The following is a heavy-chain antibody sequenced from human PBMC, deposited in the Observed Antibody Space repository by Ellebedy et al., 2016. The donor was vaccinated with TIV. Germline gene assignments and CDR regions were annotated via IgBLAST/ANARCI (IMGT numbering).Heavy chain of an antibody. CDR2: ISSTGSRT. D-gene: IGHD3-22*01. CDR1: GFPFSSYA. J-gene: IGHJ4*02. V-gene: IGHV3-23*01. Sequence: PGGSLRLSCAASGFPFSSYAMSWVRQAPGKGLEWVSTISSTGSRTYYADSVEGRFIISRDNSKKTLYLQMNSLRAEDTAVYYCAKGRGGGSDTSAPRYYFDYWGLGTLVTVSS. CDR3: AKGRGGGSDTSAPRYYFDY.